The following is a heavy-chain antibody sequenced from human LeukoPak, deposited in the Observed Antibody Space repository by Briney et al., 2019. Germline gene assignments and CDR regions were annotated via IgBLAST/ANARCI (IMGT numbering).Heavy chain of an antibody. CDR3: ASGRYWYFFDY. V-gene: IGHV4-61*08. CDR2: IYYSGST. CDR1: GGSISSGGYY. J-gene: IGHJ4*02. D-gene: IGHD1-26*01. Sequence: SETLSLTCTVSGGSISSGGYYWSWIRQPPGKGLEWIGYIYYSGSTNFNPSLKGRVSISVDTSKNQFSLKLSSVTAADTAVYYCASGRYWYFFDYWGQGTLVTVS.